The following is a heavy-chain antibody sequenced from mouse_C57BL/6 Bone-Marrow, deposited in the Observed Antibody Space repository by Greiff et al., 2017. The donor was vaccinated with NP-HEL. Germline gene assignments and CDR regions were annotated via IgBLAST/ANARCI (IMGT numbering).Heavy chain of an antibody. D-gene: IGHD2-10*01. CDR2: IWTGGGT. Sequence: QVQLVESGPGLVAPSQSLSITCTVSGFSLTSYAISWVRQPPGKGLEWLGVIWTGGGTNYNSALKSRLSISKDNSKSQVFLKMNSLQTDDTARYYCARTYYGNYFYAMDYWGQGTSVTVSS. J-gene: IGHJ4*01. CDR3: ARTYYGNYFYAMDY. V-gene: IGHV2-9-1*01. CDR1: GFSLTSYA.